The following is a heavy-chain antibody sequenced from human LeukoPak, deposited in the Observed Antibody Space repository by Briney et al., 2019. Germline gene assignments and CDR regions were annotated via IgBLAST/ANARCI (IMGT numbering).Heavy chain of an antibody. V-gene: IGHV3-30*02. D-gene: IGHD5-18*01. J-gene: IGHJ4*02. CDR3: AKGRRGSSYVHYFDS. Sequence: PGGSLRLSCAASGFSFSSYGMHWVRQAPGKGLEWVAVIWFDGSNKYYADSVKGRFTISRDNSNNTLYLHMNSLRPEDTAVYFCAKGRRGSSYVHYFDSWGQGVLVTVSS. CDR2: IWFDGSNK. CDR1: GFSFSSYG.